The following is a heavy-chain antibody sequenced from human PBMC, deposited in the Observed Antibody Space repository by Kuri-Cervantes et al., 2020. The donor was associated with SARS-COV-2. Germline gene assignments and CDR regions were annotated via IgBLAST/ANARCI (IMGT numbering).Heavy chain of an antibody. CDR1: RFTFTSYA. CDR3: AKDKGSGYSYGPATYYYYYGMDV. V-gene: IGHV3-23*01. D-gene: IGHD5-18*01. CDR2: ISGGGGST. Sequence: GESLKISCAASRFTFTSYAMSWVRQAPGKGLEWVSAISGGGGSTYYADSVKGRFTISRDNSKNTLYLQMNSLRAEDTAVYYCAKDKGSGYSYGPATYYYYYGMDVWGQGTTVTVSS. J-gene: IGHJ6*02.